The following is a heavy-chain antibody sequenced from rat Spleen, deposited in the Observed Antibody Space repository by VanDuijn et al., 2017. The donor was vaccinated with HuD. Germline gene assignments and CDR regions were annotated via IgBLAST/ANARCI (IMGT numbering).Heavy chain of an antibody. CDR3: VRSRGYSSPDY. D-gene: IGHD1-2*01. J-gene: IGHJ2*01. Sequence: QVQLKESGPGLVQPSQTLSLTCTVSGFSLISTSVHWVRQPPGKGLEGMGGIWGDGNTDYNSALKSRLRISRDTSKSQVFLKMNSLQTEDTAMYFCVRSRGYSSPDYWGQGVMVTVSS. CDR1: GFSLISTS. V-gene: IGHV2-1*01. CDR2: IWGDGNT.